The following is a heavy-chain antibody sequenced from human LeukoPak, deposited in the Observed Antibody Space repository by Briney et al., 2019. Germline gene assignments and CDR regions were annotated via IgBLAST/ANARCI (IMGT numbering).Heavy chain of an antibody. D-gene: IGHD3-3*01. CDR1: GYTLTELS. V-gene: IGHV1-24*01. Sequence: ASVKVSCKVSGYTLTELSMHWVRQAPGKGLEWMGGFDPEDGETIYARKFQGRVTMTEDTSTDTAYMELSSLRSEDTAVYYCATDPPDITIYPGGMDVWGQGTTVTVSS. CDR3: ATDPPDITIYPGGMDV. CDR2: FDPEDGET. J-gene: IGHJ6*02.